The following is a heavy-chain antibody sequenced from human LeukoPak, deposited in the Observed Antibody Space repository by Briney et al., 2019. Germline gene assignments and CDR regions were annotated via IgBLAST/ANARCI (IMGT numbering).Heavy chain of an antibody. CDR1: GFTFSSFA. CDR2: ISGSGRST. D-gene: IGHD5-18*01. Sequence: PGGSLRLSCAASGFTFSSFAMSWVRQAPGKGLEWVSAISGSGRSTYYTDSVRGRFTISRDDSRITLYLQMNNLRAEDTAVYYCARDLLGYSYDAYYFDFWGQGTLVTVSS. CDR3: ARDLLGYSYDAYYFDF. V-gene: IGHV3-23*01. J-gene: IGHJ4*02.